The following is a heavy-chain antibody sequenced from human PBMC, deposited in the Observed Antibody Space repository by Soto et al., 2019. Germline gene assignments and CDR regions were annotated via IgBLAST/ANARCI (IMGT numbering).Heavy chain of an antibody. CDR2: LTGSGGAT. J-gene: IGHJ3*02. CDR1: GFTFINNA. CDR3: AKDYPDYDYIWVSYRTDAFDI. Sequence: GGSLRLSCAASGFTFINNAMTWVRQAPGKGLEWVSSLTGSGGATYYSDSVKGRFTISRDNSKNTVYLQMNSLRAEDTAVYYCAKDYPDYDYIWVSYRTDAFDIWGQGTMVTVSS. D-gene: IGHD3-16*02. V-gene: IGHV3-23*01.